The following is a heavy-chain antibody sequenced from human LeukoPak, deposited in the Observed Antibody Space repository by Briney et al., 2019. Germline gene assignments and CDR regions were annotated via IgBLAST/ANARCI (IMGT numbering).Heavy chain of an antibody. Sequence: ASVKVSCKASGYTFTSYDINWVRQATGQGLEWMGWMNPNSGNTGYAQKFQGRVTITRNTSISTAYMELSSLRSEDTAVYYCAILHLDTGYYYYMDVWGKGTTVTVSS. D-gene: IGHD3-16*01. V-gene: IGHV1-8*03. CDR1: GYTFTSYD. CDR2: MNPNSGNT. J-gene: IGHJ6*03. CDR3: AILHLDTGYYYYMDV.